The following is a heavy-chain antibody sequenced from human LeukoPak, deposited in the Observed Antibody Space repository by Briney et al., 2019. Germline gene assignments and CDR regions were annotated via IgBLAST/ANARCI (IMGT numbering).Heavy chain of an antibody. CDR3: ARDQYSSSWATIRRWFDP. CDR2: IYTSGST. D-gene: IGHD6-13*01. V-gene: IGHV4-4*07. CDR1: GGSISSYY. Sequence: PSETLSLACTVSGGSISSYYWSWIRQPAGKGLEWIGRIYTSGSTNYNPSLKSRVTMSVDTSKNQFSLKLSSVTAADTAVYYCARDQYSSSWATIRRWFDPWGQGTLVTVSS. J-gene: IGHJ5*02.